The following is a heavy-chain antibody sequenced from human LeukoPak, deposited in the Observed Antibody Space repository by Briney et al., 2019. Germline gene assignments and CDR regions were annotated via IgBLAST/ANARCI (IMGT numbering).Heavy chain of an antibody. V-gene: IGHV4-4*07. CDR2: IYTSGST. D-gene: IGHD5-18*01. Sequence: SETLSLTCTVSGGSISSYYWNWIRQPAGKGLEWIGRIYTSGSTSYNSSLKSRVTMSVDTSKNQFSLKLSSVTAADTAVYYCARDVGGYNYGYSLDYWGQGTLVTVSS. J-gene: IGHJ4*02. CDR1: GGSISSYY. CDR3: ARDVGGYNYGYSLDY.